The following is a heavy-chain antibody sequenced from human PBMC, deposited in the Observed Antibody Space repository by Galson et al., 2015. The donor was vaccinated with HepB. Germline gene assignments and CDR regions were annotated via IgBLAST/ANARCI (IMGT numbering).Heavy chain of an antibody. J-gene: IGHJ4*02. V-gene: IGHV3-23*01. Sequence: SLRLSCAASGFTFSYYAMAWVRQAPGKGLEWISAITPSGDNIYSADSMKGRFFISRDNSQNTLFLQMNSLRADDTAIYFCAKVFPEKTDGWYRQALYYFDSWGQGTRVTVSS. D-gene: IGHD6-19*01. CDR2: ITPSGDNI. CDR1: GFTFSYYA. CDR3: AKVFPEKTDGWYRQALYYFDS.